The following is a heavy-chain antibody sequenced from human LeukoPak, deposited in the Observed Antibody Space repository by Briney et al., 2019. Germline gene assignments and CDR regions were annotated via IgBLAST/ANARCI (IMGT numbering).Heavy chain of an antibody. J-gene: IGHJ6*03. Sequence: SVKVSCKASGGTFSSYAISWVRQAPGQGLEWMGRIIPILGIANYAQKLQGRVTMTTDTSTSTAYMELRSLRSDDTAVYYCARDRGADTYYDFWSGYLAYMDVWGKGTTVTVSS. D-gene: IGHD3-3*01. CDR1: GGTFSSYA. CDR3: ARDRGADTYYDFWSGYLAYMDV. CDR2: IIPILGIA. V-gene: IGHV1-69*04.